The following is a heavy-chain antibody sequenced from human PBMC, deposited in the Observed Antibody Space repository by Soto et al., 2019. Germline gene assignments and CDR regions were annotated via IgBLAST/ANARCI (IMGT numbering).Heavy chain of an antibody. Sequence: EVQLLESGGGLVQPGGSLRLSCAASGFTFSSYAMSWVRQAPGKGLEWVSAISGSGGSTYYADSVKGRFTISRDNSKNTLYLQMNSLRAEDTAVYYCAKDVEYYYGSGSYNWENNWFDPWGQGTLVTVSS. D-gene: IGHD3-10*01. CDR2: ISGSGGST. CDR3: AKDVEYYYGSGSYNWENNWFDP. V-gene: IGHV3-23*01. CDR1: GFTFSSYA. J-gene: IGHJ5*02.